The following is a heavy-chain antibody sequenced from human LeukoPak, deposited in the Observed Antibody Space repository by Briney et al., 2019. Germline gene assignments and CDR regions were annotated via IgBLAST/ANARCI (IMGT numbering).Heavy chain of an antibody. J-gene: IGHJ4*02. V-gene: IGHV3-30-3*01. CDR3: ARDPYSSSWSLPPLYFDY. CDR1: GFTFSSYA. Sequence: RGSLRLSCAASGFTFSSYAMHWVRQAPGKGLEWVAVISYDGSNKYYADSVKGRFTISRDNSKNTLYPQMNSLRAEDTAVYYCARDPYSSSWSLPPLYFDYWGQGTLVTVSS. CDR2: ISYDGSNK. D-gene: IGHD6-13*01.